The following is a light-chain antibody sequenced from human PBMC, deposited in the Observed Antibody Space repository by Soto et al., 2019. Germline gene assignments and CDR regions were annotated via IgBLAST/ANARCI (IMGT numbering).Light chain of an antibody. CDR3: QKSYTSPVN. CDR2: DAS. J-gene: IGKJ4*01. V-gene: IGKV1-5*01. Sequence: DIQMTQSPSTLSASVGDIVTITCRASQSISSWLAWYQQKPGKAPKLLIYDASSLESGVPSRFSGSGSGTEFTLTISSLQPEDFGTYYCQKSYTSPVNFGGGTKVDIK. CDR1: QSISSW.